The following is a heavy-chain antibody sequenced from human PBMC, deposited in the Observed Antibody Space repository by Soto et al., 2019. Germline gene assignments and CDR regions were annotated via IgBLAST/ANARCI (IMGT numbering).Heavy chain of an antibody. CDR3: ARGGGVGVAGSAAFDM. D-gene: IGHD3-3*01. Sequence: QLHLVQSGAVVKKPGASVTVSCSASGYPVTAYYMHWVRQAPGRGLEWMGGINPATGAAKYTQTFQGRVTMNRDPSTSTGFMELGGLTSEDPAVFYGARGGGVGVAGSAAFDMWGQGTLVTVSS. CDR1: GYPVTAYY. CDR2: INPATGAA. J-gene: IGHJ3*02. V-gene: IGHV1-2*02.